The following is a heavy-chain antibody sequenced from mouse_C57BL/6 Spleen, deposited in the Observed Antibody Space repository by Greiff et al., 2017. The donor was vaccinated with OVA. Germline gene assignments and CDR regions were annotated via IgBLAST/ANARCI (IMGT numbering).Heavy chain of an antibody. Sequence: VQLQQSGPVLVKPGASVKMSCKASGYTFTDYYMNWVKQSHGKSLEWIGVINPYNGGTSYNQKFKGKATLTVDKSSSTAYMELNSLTSEDSAVYYCAREETTVVAPYYFDYWGQGTTLTVSS. CDR2: INPYNGGT. CDR1: GYTFTDYY. D-gene: IGHD1-1*01. J-gene: IGHJ2*01. CDR3: AREETTVVAPYYFDY. V-gene: IGHV1-19*01.